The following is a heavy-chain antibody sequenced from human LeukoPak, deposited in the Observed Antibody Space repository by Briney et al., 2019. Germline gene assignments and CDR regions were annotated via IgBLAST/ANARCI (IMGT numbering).Heavy chain of an antibody. CDR2: IYYSGST. D-gene: IGHD3-22*01. V-gene: IGHV4-61*01. CDR1: GGSVSSGSYY. Sequence: SGTLSLTCTVSGGSVSSGSYYWSWIRQPPGTGLEWIGYIYYSGSTNYNPSLKSRVTISVDTSKNQFSLKLSSVTAADTAVYYCARESYYYDSSGSTNLFDYWGQGTLVTVSS. J-gene: IGHJ4*02. CDR3: ARESYYYDSSGSTNLFDY.